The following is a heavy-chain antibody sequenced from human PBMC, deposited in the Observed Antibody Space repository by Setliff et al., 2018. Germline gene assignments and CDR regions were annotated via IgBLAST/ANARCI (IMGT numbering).Heavy chain of an antibody. V-gene: IGHV1-69*05. CDR1: GFRFTSFG. CDR2: TIPLFGTT. Sequence: SVKVSCKTSGFRFTSFGFSWVRQAPGQGLEWMGGTIPLFGTTDYAQKFHGRVTIITDESTSTAYMELSSLTSDDTAVYYCAREGVDTRSSTDYRYYMDVWGKGTTVTVSS. J-gene: IGHJ6*03. CDR3: AREGVDTRSSTDYRYYMDV. D-gene: IGHD5-18*01.